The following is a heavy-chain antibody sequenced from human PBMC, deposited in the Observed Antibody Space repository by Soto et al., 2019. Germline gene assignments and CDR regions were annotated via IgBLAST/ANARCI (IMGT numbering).Heavy chain of an antibody. V-gene: IGHV3-23*01. CDR1: GFTFSSYA. J-gene: IGHJ1*01. CDR2: ISGSDGST. Sequence: EVQLLESGGGLVQPGGSLRLSCAASGFTFSSYAMSWVRQAPGKGLEWVSAISGSDGSTYYADSVKGRFTISRDNSRNTLYLQMNSLRAEDTAVYYCAKDVGIVAYFQHWGQGTLVTVSS. D-gene: IGHD2-2*03. CDR3: AKDVGIVAYFQH.